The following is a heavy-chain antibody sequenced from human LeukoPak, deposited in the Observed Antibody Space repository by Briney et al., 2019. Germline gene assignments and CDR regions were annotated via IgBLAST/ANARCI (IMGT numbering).Heavy chain of an antibody. CDR3: ARAVVVVPAGY. V-gene: IGHV1-2*02. CDR1: GYTFTGYF. J-gene: IGHJ4*02. D-gene: IGHD3-22*01. CDR2: INPNSGGT. Sequence: GASVTVSCKASGYTFTGYFMHWVRQAPGQGLEWMGWINPNSGGTNYAQKFQGRVTMTRDTSISTAYMELSRLRSDDTAVYYCARAVVVVPAGYWGQGTLVTVSS.